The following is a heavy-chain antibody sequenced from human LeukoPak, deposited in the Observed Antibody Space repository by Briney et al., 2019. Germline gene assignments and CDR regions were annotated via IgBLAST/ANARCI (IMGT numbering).Heavy chain of an antibody. D-gene: IGHD1-26*01. J-gene: IGHJ4*02. CDR1: GFTFSSYW. Sequence: GGSLRLSCAASGFTFSSYWMHWVRQAPGEGLGWVSRINSDGSTTSYADSVKGRITISRDNPKNTLYLQMNSLRAEDTAVYYCVGGSYYFDYWGQGTLVTVSS. CDR2: INSDGSTT. V-gene: IGHV3-74*01. CDR3: VGGSYYFDY.